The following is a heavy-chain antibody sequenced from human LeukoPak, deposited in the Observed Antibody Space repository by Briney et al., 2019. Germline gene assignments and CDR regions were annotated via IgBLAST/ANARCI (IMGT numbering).Heavy chain of an antibody. CDR2: MYNSGYP. Sequence: SETLSLTCTVSGGSIDSDYWSWIRQPPGKGLEWIGEMYNSGYPNYGPSFKSRVTMSLDTSKNQFSLTLNSVTAADTAMYYCARGTTFFAWFDPWGQGTLVTVSS. CDR3: ARGTTFFAWFDP. D-gene: IGHD1-14*01. J-gene: IGHJ5*02. V-gene: IGHV4-4*09. CDR1: GGSIDSDY.